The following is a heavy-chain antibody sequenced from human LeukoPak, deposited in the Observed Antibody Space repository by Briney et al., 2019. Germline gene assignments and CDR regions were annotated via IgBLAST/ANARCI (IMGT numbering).Heavy chain of an antibody. V-gene: IGHV3-7*02. CDR3: ASLDGAEISYYYFNLDV. J-gene: IGHJ6*02. D-gene: IGHD3-16*01. CDR1: GFTFSNYW. Sequence: PGGSLRLSCAASGFTFSNYWMSWVRQAPGKGLEWVANIKQDGSEKYYVDSVKGRFTTSRDNARNSLHLQMNSLRAEDTAVYYCASLDGAEISYYYFNLDVWGQGSTVTVSS. CDR2: IKQDGSEK.